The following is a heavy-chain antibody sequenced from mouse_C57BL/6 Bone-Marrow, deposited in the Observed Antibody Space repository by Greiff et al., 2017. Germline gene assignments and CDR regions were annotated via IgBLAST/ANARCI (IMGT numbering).Heavy chain of an antibody. J-gene: IGHJ3*01. CDR2: IDPSDSYT. Sequence: QVQLQQPGAELVKPGASVKLSCKASGYTFTSYWMQWVKQRPGQGLEWIGEIDPSDSYTNYNQKFKGKATLTVDTSSSTAYMQLSSLTAEDSAVYYCARLGGLRGFAYWGQGTLVTVSA. V-gene: IGHV1-50*01. CDR1: GYTFTSYW. D-gene: IGHD3-1*01. CDR3: ARLGGLRGFAY.